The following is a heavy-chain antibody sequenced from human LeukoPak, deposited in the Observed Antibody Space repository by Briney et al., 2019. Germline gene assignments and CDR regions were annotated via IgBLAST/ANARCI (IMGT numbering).Heavy chain of an antibody. V-gene: IGHV4-38-2*02. CDR1: GYSISSGYY. J-gene: IGHJ4*02. CDR2: IYHSGST. D-gene: IGHD3-22*01. Sequence: SETLSLTCTISGYSISSGYYWGWIRQPPGKGLEWIGSIYHSGSTYYNPSLKSRVTISVDTSKNQFSLKLSSVTAADTAVYYCARGSYYDSSGYYNIGVVDYWGQGTLVTVSS. CDR3: ARGSYYDSSGYYNIGVVDY.